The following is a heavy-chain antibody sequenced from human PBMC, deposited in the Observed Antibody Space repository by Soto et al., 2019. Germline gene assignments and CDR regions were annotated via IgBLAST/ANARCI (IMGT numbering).Heavy chain of an antibody. CDR2: INSDGSYT. CDR1: GFTFSNYW. Sequence: PGGSLRLSCAASGFTFSNYWMHWVRQAPGMGLVWVSRINSDGSYTSYADSVKGRFTISRDNPKSTLYLQMNSLRAEDTAIYYCARDRDFGGNEQCYCGQGTLVTGSS. D-gene: IGHD1-26*01. J-gene: IGHJ4*02. CDR3: ARDRDFGGNEQCY. V-gene: IGHV3-74*01.